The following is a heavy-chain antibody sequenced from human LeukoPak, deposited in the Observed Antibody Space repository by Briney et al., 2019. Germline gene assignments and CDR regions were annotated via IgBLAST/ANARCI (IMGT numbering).Heavy chain of an antibody. J-gene: IGHJ5*02. CDR2: IYHSGST. CDR3: ARMFRSSWYINWFDP. CDR1: GYSISSGYI. D-gene: IGHD6-13*01. V-gene: IGHV4-38-2*02. Sequence: SETLSLTCTVSGYSISSGYIWGWIRQPPGKGLEWIGSIYHSGSTSYNPSLKSRLTISVDTSKNQFSLKLNFVTAADTAMYYCARMFRSSWYINWFDPWGQGTLVTVSS.